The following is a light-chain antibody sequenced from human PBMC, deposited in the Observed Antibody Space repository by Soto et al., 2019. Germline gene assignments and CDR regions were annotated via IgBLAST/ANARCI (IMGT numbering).Light chain of an antibody. Sequence: DIQMTQSPSSLSASVGERVSITCRASQYISIYLNCYHQKPGKAPKLLIYVTSSFYSWVPSRFSGSCSGTEFPLTINLLQPDDFVTYYRQHNDSYSEAFGEGTKVDVK. J-gene: IGKJ1*01. CDR1: QYISIY. V-gene: IGKV1-39*01. CDR2: VTS. CDR3: QHNDSYSEA.